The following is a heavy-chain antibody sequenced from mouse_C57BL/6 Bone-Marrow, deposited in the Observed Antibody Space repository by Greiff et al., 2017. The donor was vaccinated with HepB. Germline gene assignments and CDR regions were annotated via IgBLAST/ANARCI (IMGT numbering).Heavy chain of an antibody. D-gene: IGHD1-1*01. V-gene: IGHV10-1*01. CDR3: VRVIDYYGSDCRSYYAMDY. J-gene: IGHJ4*01. CDR1: GFSFNTYA. Sequence: EVQLVESGGGLVQPKGSLKLSCAASGFSFNTYAMNWVRQAPGKGLEWVARMRSKSNNYATYYADSVKDRFTISRDDSESMLYLQMNNLKTEDPAMYFCVRVIDYYGSDCRSYYAMDYWGQGTSLTVSS. CDR2: MRSKSNNYAT.